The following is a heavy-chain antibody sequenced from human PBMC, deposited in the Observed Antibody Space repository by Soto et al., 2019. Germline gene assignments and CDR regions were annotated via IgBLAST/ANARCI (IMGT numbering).Heavy chain of an antibody. CDR3: ARILAARNY. V-gene: IGHV4-39*07. CDR1: GGSISSTNYY. Sequence: SETLSLTCTVAGGSISSTNYYWGWIRQPPGKGLEWIGEINHSGSTNYNPSLKSRVTISVDTSKNQFSLKLSSVTAADTAVYYCARILAARNYWGQGTLVTVSS. J-gene: IGHJ4*02. D-gene: IGHD6-6*01. CDR2: INHSGST.